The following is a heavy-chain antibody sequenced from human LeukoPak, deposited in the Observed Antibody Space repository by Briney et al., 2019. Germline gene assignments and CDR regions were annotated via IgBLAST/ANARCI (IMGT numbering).Heavy chain of an antibody. CDR1: GFTFSSYD. D-gene: IGHD6-19*01. Sequence: SGGSLRLSCAASGFTFSSYDMHWVRQAPGKGLEWVGNIKQDGSEKYYMDSMKGRFTISRDNAKNSLYLQMNSLRAEDTAVYYCAKDLLGQWPTVFDFWGQGTLVTVSS. V-gene: IGHV3-7*01. CDR3: AKDLLGQWPTVFDF. J-gene: IGHJ4*02. CDR2: IKQDGSEK.